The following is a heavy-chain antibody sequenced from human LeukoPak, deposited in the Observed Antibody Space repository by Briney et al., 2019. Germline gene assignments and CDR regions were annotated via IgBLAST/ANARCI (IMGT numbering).Heavy chain of an antibody. J-gene: IGHJ4*02. CDR3: ANRRAVWERYYYDRRYDY. D-gene: IGHD3-22*01. Sequence: GGSLRLSCAASGFTFSSYAMSWVRQAPGKGLECVSAISGSGGSTYYADSVKGRFTISRDNSKNTLYLQMNSLRAEDTAVYYCANRRAVWERYYYDRRYDYWGQGTLVTVSS. V-gene: IGHV3-23*01. CDR2: ISGSGGST. CDR1: GFTFSSYA.